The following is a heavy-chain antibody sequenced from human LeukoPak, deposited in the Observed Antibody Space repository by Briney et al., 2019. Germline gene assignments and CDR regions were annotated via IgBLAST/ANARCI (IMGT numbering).Heavy chain of an antibody. Sequence: GGSLRLSCAASGFTLSSYGMHWVRQAPGKGLEWVAVIWYDGSNKYYADSVKGRFTISRDNSKNTLYLQMNSLRAEDTAVYYCASAGDIVATTSFDYWGQGTLVTVSS. CDR2: IWYDGSNK. CDR1: GFTLSSYG. V-gene: IGHV3-33*01. CDR3: ASAGDIVATTSFDY. J-gene: IGHJ4*02. D-gene: IGHD5-12*01.